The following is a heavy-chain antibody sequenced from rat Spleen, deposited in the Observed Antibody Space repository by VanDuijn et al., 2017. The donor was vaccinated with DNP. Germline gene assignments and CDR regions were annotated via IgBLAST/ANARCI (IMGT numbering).Heavy chain of an antibody. J-gene: IGHJ2*01. D-gene: IGHD1-4*01. CDR1: GFTFSDYY. V-gene: IGHV5-22*01. CDR3: ARHVLPLRVWDY. CDR2: IRYDGYST. Sequence: EVQLVASGGGLVQPGRSLKLSCVASGFTFSDYYMAWVRQAPTKGLEWVAYIRYDGYSTYFGDSVKGRFTISRDNAKSTLYLQMNSLRSEDMATYYCARHVLPLRVWDYWGQGVMVTVSS.